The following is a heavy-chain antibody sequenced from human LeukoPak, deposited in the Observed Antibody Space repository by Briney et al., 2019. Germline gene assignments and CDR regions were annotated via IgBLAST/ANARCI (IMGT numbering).Heavy chain of an antibody. V-gene: IGHV3-33*01. CDR1: GFTFSSYG. CDR2: IWYDGSNK. D-gene: IGHD2-15*01. Sequence: GGSLRLSCAASGFTFSSYGIHWVRQAPGKGLEWVAFIWYDGSNKYYADSVKGRFTISRGNSKNTLYLQMNGLRAEDTAVYYCASGRYCSGGSCYDAFDIWGQGTMVTVSS. CDR3: ASGRYCSGGSCYDAFDI. J-gene: IGHJ3*02.